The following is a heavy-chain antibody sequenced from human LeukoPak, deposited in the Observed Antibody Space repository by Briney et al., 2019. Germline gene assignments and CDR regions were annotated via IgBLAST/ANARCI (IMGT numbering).Heavy chain of an antibody. CDR1: GFTFSSYE. V-gene: IGHV3-48*03. Sequence: PGGSLRPSCAASGFTFSSYEMNWVRQAPGKGLEWVSYISSSGSTIYYADSVKGRFTISRDNAKNSLYLQMNSLRAEDTAVYYCARELNYYGSGPRGGMDVWGKGTTVTVSS. J-gene: IGHJ6*04. D-gene: IGHD3-10*01. CDR2: ISSSGSTI. CDR3: ARELNYYGSGPRGGMDV.